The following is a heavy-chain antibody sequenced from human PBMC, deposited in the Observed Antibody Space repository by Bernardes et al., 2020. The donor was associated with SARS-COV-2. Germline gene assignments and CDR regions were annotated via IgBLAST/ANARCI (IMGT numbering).Heavy chain of an antibody. V-gene: IGHV4-38-2*01. J-gene: IGHJ4*02. CDR3: TRSSGIAVAEVDY. CDR2: IYHSGST. D-gene: IGHD6-19*01. Sequence: PGKGLEWIGTIYHSGSTYYNPSLKSRVSMSVDTSKNQFSLNLSSVTAADTAVYYCTRSSGIAVAEVDYWGPGTLVTVSS.